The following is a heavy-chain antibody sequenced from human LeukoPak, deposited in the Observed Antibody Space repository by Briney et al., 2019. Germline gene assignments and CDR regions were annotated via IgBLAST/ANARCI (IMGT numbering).Heavy chain of an antibody. CDR1: GFTFTDYT. Sequence: PGGSLRLSCAASGFTFTDYTMKWVRQAPGVGLGWGSGVTTSGGRAYYADSVKGRFTSSRDNSRNTLYLQMNSLGVGDTAVYYCANPKGGGGITFDDWGQGALVIVSS. D-gene: IGHD3-10*01. CDR2: VTTSGGRA. J-gene: IGHJ4*02. V-gene: IGHV3-23*01. CDR3: ANPKGGGGITFDD.